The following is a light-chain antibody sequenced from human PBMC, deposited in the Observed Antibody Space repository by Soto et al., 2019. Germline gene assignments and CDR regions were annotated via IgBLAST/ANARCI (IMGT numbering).Light chain of an antibody. CDR1: ESVSDW. CDR2: DAS. Sequence: DIQMTQSPSNLSASVADRVTITCRASESVSDWLAWYQQKPGKAPEVLIFDASTLESGVPSRFSGSGSETEFTLTISRLQPDDFATYFCHSRAFGQGTRLEIK. CDR3: HSRA. V-gene: IGKV1-5*01. J-gene: IGKJ5*01.